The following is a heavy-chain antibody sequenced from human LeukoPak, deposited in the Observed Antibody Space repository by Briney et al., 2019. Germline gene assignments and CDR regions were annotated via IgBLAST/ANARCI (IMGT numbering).Heavy chain of an antibody. CDR3: ARGGWNFFLNF. V-gene: IGHV3-48*03. D-gene: IGHD1-7*01. CDR2: ISNSGTPI. J-gene: IGHJ4*02. Sequence: GGSLRRYCAASGFTFSTYEMNWVRQGPGNGLEWVSYISNSGTPIYYTDSVKGRFTISRDNAKNSLYLQMNSLRAGDTAVYYCARGGWNFFLNFWGQGTLATVSS. CDR1: GFTFSTYE.